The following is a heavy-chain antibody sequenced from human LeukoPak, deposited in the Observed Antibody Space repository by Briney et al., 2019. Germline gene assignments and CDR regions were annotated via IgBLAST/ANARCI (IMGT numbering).Heavy chain of an antibody. CDR2: ISGSGGST. CDR3: AKDGSLVVVPAYGIDY. V-gene: IGHV3-23*01. CDR1: GFTVSSNY. D-gene: IGHD2-2*01. Sequence: GGSLRLSCAASGFTVSSNYMSWVRQAPGKGLEWVSAISGSGGSTYYADSVKGRFTISRDNSKNTLYLQMNSLRAEDTAVYYCAKDGSLVVVPAYGIDYWGQGTLVTVSS. J-gene: IGHJ4*02.